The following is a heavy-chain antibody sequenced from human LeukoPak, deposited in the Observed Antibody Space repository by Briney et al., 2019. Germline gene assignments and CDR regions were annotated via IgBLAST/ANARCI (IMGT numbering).Heavy chain of an antibody. CDR3: ARGWVSSWPYWYFDL. D-gene: IGHD6-13*01. V-gene: IGHV4-4*07. J-gene: IGHJ2*01. CDR1: GGSLSSYY. CDR2: IYTSGST. Sequence: PSETLSLTCTVSGGSLSSYYWRWLRQPAGKGLEWIGRIYTSGSTNYNPSLKSRVTMSVDTSKNQFSLKLSSVTAADTAVYYCARGWVSSWPYWYFDLWGRGTLVTVSS.